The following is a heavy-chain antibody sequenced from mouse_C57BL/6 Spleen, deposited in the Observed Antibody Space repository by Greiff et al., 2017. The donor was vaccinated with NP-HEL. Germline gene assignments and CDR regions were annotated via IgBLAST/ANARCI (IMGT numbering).Heavy chain of an antibody. CDR2: ISDGGSYT. CDR1: GFTFSSYA. Sequence: EVMLVESGGGLVKPGGSLKLSCAASGFTFSSYAMSWVRQTPEKRLEWVATISDGGSYTYYPDNVKGRFTISRDNAKNNLYLQMSHLKSEDTAMYYCARDDVGENFDYWGQGTTLTVSS. CDR3: ARDDVGENFDY. V-gene: IGHV5-4*01. J-gene: IGHJ2*01.